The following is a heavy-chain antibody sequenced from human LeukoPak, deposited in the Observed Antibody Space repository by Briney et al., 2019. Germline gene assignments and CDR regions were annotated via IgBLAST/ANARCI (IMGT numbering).Heavy chain of an antibody. CDR3: ARAANIGSFRLDY. CDR1: GGSFSGYY. J-gene: IGHJ4*02. Sequence: SETLSLTCAVYGGSFSGYYWSWIRQPPGKGLEWIGEINHSGSTNYNPSLKSRVTISVDTSKNQFSLKLSSVTAADTAVYYCARAANIGSFRLDYWGQGTLVTVSS. D-gene: IGHD3-10*01. CDR2: INHSGST. V-gene: IGHV4-34*01.